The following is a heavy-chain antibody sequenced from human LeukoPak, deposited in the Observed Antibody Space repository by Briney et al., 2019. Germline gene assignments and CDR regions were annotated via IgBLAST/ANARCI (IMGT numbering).Heavy chain of an antibody. J-gene: IGHJ5*02. CDR2: IKEDGSER. D-gene: IGHD3-3*01. Sequence: GGSLRLSCEGSAFIFSGHWMNWVRQTPGKGLEWVASIKEDGSERQYVDSVKGRFSISRDNTKGSLFLQLNSLRAEDTAVYYCARGPPIQSSDFWSGYYDGGVSSVNWFDPWGQGTLVTVSS. V-gene: IGHV3-7*03. CDR1: AFIFSGHW. CDR3: ARGPPIQSSDFWSGYYDGGVSSVNWFDP.